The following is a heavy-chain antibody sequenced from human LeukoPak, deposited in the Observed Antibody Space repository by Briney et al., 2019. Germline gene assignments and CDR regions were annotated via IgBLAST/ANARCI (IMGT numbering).Heavy chain of an antibody. CDR1: GFTFSDYY. V-gene: IGHV3-11*01. J-gene: IGHJ4*02. CDR3: ARGWKYRSGYTVTELGSGYFDY. CDR2: ISSSGSTI. Sequence: GGSLRLSCAASGFTFSDYYMSWIRQAPGKGLEWVSYISSSGSTIYYADSVKGRFTISRDNAKNSLYLQMNSLRAEDTAVYYCARGWKYRSGYTVTELGSGYFDYWGQGTLVTVSS. D-gene: IGHD3-3*01.